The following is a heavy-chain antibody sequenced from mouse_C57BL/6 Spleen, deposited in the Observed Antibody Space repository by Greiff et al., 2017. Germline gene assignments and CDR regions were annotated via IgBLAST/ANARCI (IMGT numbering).Heavy chain of an antibody. V-gene: IGHV5-4*01. CDR3: ARDNWEDYFDY. J-gene: IGHJ2*01. CDR2: ISDGGSYT. D-gene: IGHD4-1*01. CDR1: GFTFSSYA. Sequence: EVMLVESGGGLVKPGGSLKLSCAASGFTFSSYAMSWVRQTAEKRLEWVATISDGGSYTYYPDNVKGRFTISRDNAKNNLYLQMSHLKSEDTAMYYCARDNWEDYFDYWGQGTTLTVSS.